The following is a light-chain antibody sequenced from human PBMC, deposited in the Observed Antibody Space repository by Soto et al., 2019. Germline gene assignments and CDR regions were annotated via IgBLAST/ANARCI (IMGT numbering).Light chain of an antibody. CDR3: QQYSSSRT. CDR1: QSVSSNH. Sequence: EIVLTQSPGTLSLSPGERATLSCRASQSVSSNHSAFYQQKPGQTPRLLIYGGSSSATSIPVRFSGSGSATDFPLTITRLEHEDFAVYYCQQYSSSRTFGQGTKVDIK. CDR2: GGS. V-gene: IGKV3-20*01. J-gene: IGKJ1*01.